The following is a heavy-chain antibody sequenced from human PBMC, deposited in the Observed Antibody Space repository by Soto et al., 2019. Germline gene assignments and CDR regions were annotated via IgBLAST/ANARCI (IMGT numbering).Heavy chain of an antibody. CDR1: GGSISSGDYY. J-gene: IGHJ4*02. CDR3: ARIPKNYDILPGYSKYYFDY. CDR2: IYYSGST. Sequence: QVQLQESGPGLVKPSQTLSLTCTVSGGSISSGDYYWSWIRQPPGKGLEWIGYIYYSGSTYYNPSLKSRVTISVGTSKNQFSLKLSSVTAADTAVYYCARIPKNYDILPGYSKYYFDYWGQGTLVTVSS. V-gene: IGHV4-30-4*01. D-gene: IGHD3-9*01.